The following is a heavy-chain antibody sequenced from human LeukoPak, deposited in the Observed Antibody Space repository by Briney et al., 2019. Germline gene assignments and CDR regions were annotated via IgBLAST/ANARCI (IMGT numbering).Heavy chain of an antibody. CDR3: ARDCGMRGSSSWSNWFDP. Sequence: GGSLRLSCAASGFTFDDYGMSWVRQAPGKGLEWVSGINWNGGSAGYADSVKGRFTISRDNAKNSLYLQMNSLRAEDTALYYCARDCGMRGSSSWSNWFDPWGQGTLVTVSS. CDR2: INWNGGSA. J-gene: IGHJ5*02. V-gene: IGHV3-20*04. D-gene: IGHD6-13*01. CDR1: GFTFDDYG.